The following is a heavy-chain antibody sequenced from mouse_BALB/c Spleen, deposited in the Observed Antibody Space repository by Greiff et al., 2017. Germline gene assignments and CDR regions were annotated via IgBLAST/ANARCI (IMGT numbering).Heavy chain of an antibody. Sequence: EVKLVESGGGLVQPGGSLKLSCAASGFTFSSYGMSWVRQTPDKRLELVATINSNGGSTYYPDSVKGRFTISRDNAKNTLYLQMSSLKSEDTAMYYCAREDYYGYYFDYWGQGTTLTVSS. V-gene: IGHV5-6-3*01. J-gene: IGHJ2*01. CDR2: INSNGGST. D-gene: IGHD1-1*01. CDR3: AREDYYGYYFDY. CDR1: GFTFSSYG.